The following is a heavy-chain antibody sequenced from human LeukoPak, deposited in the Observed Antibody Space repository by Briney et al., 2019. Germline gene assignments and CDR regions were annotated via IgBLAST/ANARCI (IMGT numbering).Heavy chain of an antibody. Sequence: GGSLRLSCAASGFTSSSYALNWVRQAPGKGLEWVAVISYDGSNKYYADSVKGRFTISRDNSKNTLYLQMNSLRAEDTAVYYCARDGDYEYFDYWGQGTLVTVSS. CDR2: ISYDGSNK. J-gene: IGHJ4*02. D-gene: IGHD4-17*01. CDR3: ARDGDYEYFDY. V-gene: IGHV3-30*04. CDR1: GFTSSSYA.